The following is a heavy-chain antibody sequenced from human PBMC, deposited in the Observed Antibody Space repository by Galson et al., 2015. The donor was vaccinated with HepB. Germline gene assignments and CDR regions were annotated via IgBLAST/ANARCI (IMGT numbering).Heavy chain of an antibody. D-gene: IGHD6-19*01. J-gene: IGHJ4*02. CDR2: INPNSGGT. CDR3: ARDPPPAVAGPFDY. V-gene: IGHV1-2*02. CDR1: GYTFTGYY. Sequence: SVKVSCKASGYTFTGYYMHWVRQAPGQGLEWMGWINPNSGGTNYAQKFQGRVTMTRDTSISTAYMELSRLRSDDTAVYYCARDPPPAVAGPFDYWGQGTLVTVSS.